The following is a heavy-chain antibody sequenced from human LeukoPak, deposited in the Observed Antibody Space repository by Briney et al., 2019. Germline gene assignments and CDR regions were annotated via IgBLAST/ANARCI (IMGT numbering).Heavy chain of an antibody. CDR1: GYTFTSYD. V-gene: IGHV1-8*03. CDR3: ARGLPDSYYDFWSGYHDAFDI. D-gene: IGHD3-3*01. CDR2: MNPNSGNT. Sequence: ASVKVSCKASGYTFTSYDINWVRQATGQGLERMGWMNPNSGNTGYAQKFQGRVTITRNTSISTAYMELSSLRSEDTAVYYCARGLPDSYYDFWSGYHDAFDIWGQGTMVTVSS. J-gene: IGHJ3*02.